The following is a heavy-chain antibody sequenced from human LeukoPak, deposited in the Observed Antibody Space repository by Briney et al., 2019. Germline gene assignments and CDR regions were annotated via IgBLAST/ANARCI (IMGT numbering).Heavy chain of an antibody. V-gene: IGHV4-59*01. Sequence: SETLSLTCTVSGGSISSYYWSWIRQPPGNGLEWIGYIYYSGSTNYNPSLKSRVTISVDTSKNQFSLKLSSVTAADTAVYYCARDLGYDIGGYFDYWGQGTLVTVSS. CDR1: GGSISSYY. CDR2: IYYSGST. J-gene: IGHJ4*02. CDR3: ARDLGYDIGGYFDY. D-gene: IGHD3-9*01.